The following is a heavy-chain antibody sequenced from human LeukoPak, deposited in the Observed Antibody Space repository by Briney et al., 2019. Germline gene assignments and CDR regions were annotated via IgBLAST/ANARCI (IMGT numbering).Heavy chain of an antibody. CDR2: IIPIFGTA. CDR1: GGTFSSYA. D-gene: IGHD5-12*01. J-gene: IGHJ4*02. CDR3: AGRYSGYDDPEY. Sequence: SVKVSCKASGGTFSSYAISWVRQAPGQGLEWMGGIIPIFGTANYAQKFQGRVTITADESTSTAYMELSSLRSEDTAVYYCAGRYSGYDDPEYSGQGTLVTVSS. V-gene: IGHV1-69*13.